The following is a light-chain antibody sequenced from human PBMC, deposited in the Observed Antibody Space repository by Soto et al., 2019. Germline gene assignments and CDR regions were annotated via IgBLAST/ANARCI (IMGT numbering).Light chain of an antibody. V-gene: IGKV1-5*03. CDR3: QQYNNS. J-gene: IGKJ1*01. CDR2: KAS. CDR1: QSISTW. Sequence: DIQMTQFPSTLSASVGDRVTITCRASQSISTWLAWYQQKPGKAPKLLIYKASSLESGIPSRFSGSGSGTEFTLTIRSLQPDDFATYYCQQYNNSFGEGTKVEI.